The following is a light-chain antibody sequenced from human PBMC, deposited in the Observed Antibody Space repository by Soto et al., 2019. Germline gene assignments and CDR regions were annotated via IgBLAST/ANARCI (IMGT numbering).Light chain of an antibody. CDR3: QQYYSAPWT. CDR1: QSVLHTSNNKNY. CDR2: WAS. J-gene: IGKJ1*01. Sequence: DIVMTQSPDSLPVSLGERATINCKSSQSVLHTSNNKNYLAWFQQKPGLPPRLLIYWASTRGSGVPDRFSGSGSGSDFTLTISSLQAEDVAVYSCQQYYSAPWTFGQGTRVEIK. V-gene: IGKV4-1*01.